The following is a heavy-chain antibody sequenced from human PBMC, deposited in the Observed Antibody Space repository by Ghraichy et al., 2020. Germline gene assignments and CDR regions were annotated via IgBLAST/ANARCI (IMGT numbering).Heavy chain of an antibody. D-gene: IGHD5-12*01. CDR3: ARVRGYSGYDSRFDP. Sequence: ASVKVSCKASGYTFTSYAMHWVRQAPGQRLEWMGWINAGNGNTKYSQKFQGRVTITRDTSASTAYMELSSLRSEDTAVYYCARVRGYSGYDSRFDPWGQGTLVTVSS. CDR1: GYTFTSYA. J-gene: IGHJ5*02. V-gene: IGHV1-3*01. CDR2: INAGNGNT.